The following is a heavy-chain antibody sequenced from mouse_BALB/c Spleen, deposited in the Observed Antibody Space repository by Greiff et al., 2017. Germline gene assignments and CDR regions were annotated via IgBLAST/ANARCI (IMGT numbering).Heavy chain of an antibody. Sequence: EVQLVESGGGLVKPGGSLKLSCAASGFTFSDYYMYWVRQTPEKRLEWVATISDGGSYTYYPDSVKGRFTISRDNAKNNLYLQMSSLKSEDTAMYYCASIVITTVYDMDYWGQGTSVTVSA. D-gene: IGHD1-1*01. V-gene: IGHV5-4*02. CDR2: ISDGGSYT. CDR3: ASIVITTVYDMDY. CDR1: GFTFSDYY. J-gene: IGHJ4*01.